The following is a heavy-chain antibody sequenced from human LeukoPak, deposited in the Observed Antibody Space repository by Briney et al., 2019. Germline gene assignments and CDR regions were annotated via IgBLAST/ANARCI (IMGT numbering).Heavy chain of an antibody. CDR1: GFTFSTFG. D-gene: IGHD3-10*01. J-gene: IGHJ4*01. V-gene: IGHV3-30*02. CDR2: IQYDDSIE. Sequence: GGSLILSCAASGFTFSTFGMNWVRQAPDKGLEWVAFIQYDDSIEYYADSVKGRFTISRDNSKNTLYLQMNSLRGDDTAVYYCAKDQGVVGSYDYWGHGTLVTVSS. CDR3: AKDQGVVGSYDY.